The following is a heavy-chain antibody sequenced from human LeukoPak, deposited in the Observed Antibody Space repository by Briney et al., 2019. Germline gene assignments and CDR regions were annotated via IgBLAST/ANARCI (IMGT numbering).Heavy chain of an antibody. V-gene: IGHV3-30-3*01. D-gene: IGHD6-13*01. J-gene: IGHJ4*02. CDR3: ASSPSSYFDY. CDR1: GFTFSSHA. Sequence: GGSLRLSCAASGFTFSSHAMHWVRQAPGKGLEWVALVSYDGTNKYYTDSVMGRFTVSRDNSKNTLYLQMNSLRTEDTAVYYCASSPSSYFDYWGQGTQVTVSS. CDR2: VSYDGTNK.